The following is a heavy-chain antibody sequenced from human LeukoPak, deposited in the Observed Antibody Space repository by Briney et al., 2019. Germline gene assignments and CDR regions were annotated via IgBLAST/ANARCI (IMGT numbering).Heavy chain of an antibody. CDR1: GFSFSTHW. Sequence: PGGSLRLSCAASGFSFSTHWMSWVRLAPEKGPEWVANIKYDGSEKYYVDSVKGRFTISRDNAKTSLYLHMNSLRAGDTAVYYCASGFLDDFWSGHFWGQGTLVTVSS. J-gene: IGHJ4*02. CDR3: ASGFLDDFWSGHF. CDR2: IKYDGSEK. D-gene: IGHD3-3*01. V-gene: IGHV3-7*01.